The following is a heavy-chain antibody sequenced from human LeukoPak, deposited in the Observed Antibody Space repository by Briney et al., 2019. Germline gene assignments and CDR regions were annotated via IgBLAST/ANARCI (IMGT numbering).Heavy chain of an antibody. V-gene: IGHV4-59*01. Sequence: PSETLSLTCTVSGGSISSYYWSWIRQPPGKGLEWIGYIYYSGSTNYNPSLKSRVTISVDTSKNQFSLKLSSVTAADTAVYYCARRTGYSSGWYFDNWGQGTLVTVSS. D-gene: IGHD6-19*01. CDR2: IYYSGST. J-gene: IGHJ4*02. CDR1: GGSISSYY. CDR3: ARRTGYSSGWYFDN.